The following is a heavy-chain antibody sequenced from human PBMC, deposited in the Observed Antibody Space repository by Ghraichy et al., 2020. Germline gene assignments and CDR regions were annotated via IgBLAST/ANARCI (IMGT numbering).Heavy chain of an antibody. J-gene: IGHJ4*02. CDR2: ISYDGGNK. D-gene: IGHD2/OR15-2a*01. CDR3: ARDRPPWTTYGY. Sequence: GGSLRLSCAASGFTFSSYPMHWVRQAPGKGLEWVALISYDGGNKYYADSVKGRFTISRDNSKNTLYLQMNSLRAEDTAVYYCARDRPPWTTYGYWGQGTLVTVSS. V-gene: IGHV3-30-3*01. CDR1: GFTFSSYP.